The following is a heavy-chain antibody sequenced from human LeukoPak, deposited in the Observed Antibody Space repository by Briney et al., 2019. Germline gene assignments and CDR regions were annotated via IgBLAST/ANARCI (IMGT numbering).Heavy chain of an antibody. CDR3: ARGGQGRYCSDISCFPFDY. CDR1: GYTFTGYY. J-gene: IGHJ4*02. Sequence: ASVKVSCKASGYTFTGYYIHWVRQAPGQGLEWMGWNNPNSGGTNSAQKFQGRVTMTRDTSISTAYMELSRLTSDDTAVYYCARGGQGRYCSDISCFPFDYWGQGTLVTVSS. D-gene: IGHD2-15*01. V-gene: IGHV1-2*02. CDR2: NNPNSGGT.